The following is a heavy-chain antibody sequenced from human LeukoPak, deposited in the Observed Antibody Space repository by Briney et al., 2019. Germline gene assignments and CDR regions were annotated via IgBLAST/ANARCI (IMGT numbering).Heavy chain of an antibody. CDR3: VRDYNDMDV. CDR1: GFSFSNYW. D-gene: IGHD3-10*01. J-gene: IGHJ6*02. CDR2: IKSDGSTT. V-gene: IGHV3-74*01. Sequence: PGGSLRLSCAASGFSFSNYWMHWVRQAPGKGLVWVSRIKSDGSTTAYADSVKGRFTISRDNAKNTLYLQASSLRPEDTAVYYCVRDYNDMDVWGQGTTVTVSS.